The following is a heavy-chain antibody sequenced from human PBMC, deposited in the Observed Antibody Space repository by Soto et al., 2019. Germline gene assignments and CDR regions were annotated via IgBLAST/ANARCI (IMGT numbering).Heavy chain of an antibody. CDR2: IIPIFGTA. Sequence: GASVKVSCKASGGTFSSYAISWVRQAPGQGLEWMGGIIPIFGTANYAQKFQGRVTITADKSTSTAYMELSSLRSEDTAVYYCARAIFGVVIYGMDVWGQGTTVTVPS. D-gene: IGHD3-3*01. V-gene: IGHV1-69*06. J-gene: IGHJ6*02. CDR3: ARAIFGVVIYGMDV. CDR1: GGTFSSYA.